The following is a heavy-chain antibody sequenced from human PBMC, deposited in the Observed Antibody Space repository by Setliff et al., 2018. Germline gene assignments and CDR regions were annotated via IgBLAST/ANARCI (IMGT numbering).Heavy chain of an antibody. CDR3: ASAAAGYCSGRSCYAKLYFDY. CDR1: GGSISDNNYY. Sequence: SETLSLTCTVSGGSISDNNYYWGWIRQSPGKELEWIGGISHSANKYYNPSFRTGVTISVDMSKNQFSLKLSSVTAADTAVYYCASAAAGYCSGRSCYAKLYFDYWGQGTLVTVS. D-gene: IGHD2-15*01. J-gene: IGHJ4*02. V-gene: IGHV4-39*01. CDR2: ISHSANK.